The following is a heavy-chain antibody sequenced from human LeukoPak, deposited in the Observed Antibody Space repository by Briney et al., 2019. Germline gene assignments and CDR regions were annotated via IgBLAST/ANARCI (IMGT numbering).Heavy chain of an antibody. CDR2: ISYDGSNK. V-gene: IGHV3-30-3*01. CDR3: ARDPFGSSGQS. CDR1: GFTFSSYA. J-gene: IGHJ5*02. D-gene: IGHD3-22*01. Sequence: GGSLRLSCAASGFTFSSYAMHWVRQAPGKGLEWVAVISYDGSNKYYADSVKGRFTISRDNSKNTLYLQMNSLGAEDTAVYYCARDPFGSSGQSWGQGTLVTVSS.